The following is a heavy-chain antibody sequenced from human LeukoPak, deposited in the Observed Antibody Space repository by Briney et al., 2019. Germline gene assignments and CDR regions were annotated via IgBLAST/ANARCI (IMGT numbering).Heavy chain of an antibody. D-gene: IGHD4-17*01. CDR3: ARAPRANYGDYALEDY. V-gene: IGHV1-18*01. Sequence: GASVKVSCKASGYTFTSYGISWVRQAPGQGLEWMGWISAYNGNTNYAQNLQGRVTMTTDTSTSTAYMELRSLRSDDTAVYYCARAPRANYGDYALEDYWGQGTLVTVSS. CDR2: ISAYNGNT. J-gene: IGHJ4*02. CDR1: GYTFTSYG.